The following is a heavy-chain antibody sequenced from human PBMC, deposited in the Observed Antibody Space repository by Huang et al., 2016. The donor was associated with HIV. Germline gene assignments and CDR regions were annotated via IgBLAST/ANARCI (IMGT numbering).Heavy chain of an antibody. Sequence: QVQLVQSGAEFKKPGASLKLSCAASGYIFTTYSIHWFRRVPGQSLQWLGWINPGNGQIPFLQSFNGRVILSRDLSAATVYMQLSGLTADDTATYFCARAARGDGYHGAFDVWGQGTMVTV. CDR3: ARAARGDGYHGAFDV. D-gene: IGHD2-2*03. CDR2: INPGNGQI. CDR1: GYIFTTYS. J-gene: IGHJ3*01. V-gene: IGHV1-3*01.